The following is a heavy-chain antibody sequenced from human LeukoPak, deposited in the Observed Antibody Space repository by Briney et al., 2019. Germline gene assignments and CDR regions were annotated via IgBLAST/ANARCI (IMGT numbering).Heavy chain of an antibody. CDR1: GGSISSYY. CDR3: ARHGAMIVVNDAFDI. D-gene: IGHD3-22*01. CDR2: IYYSGGT. J-gene: IGHJ3*02. Sequence: PSETLSLTCIVSGGSISSYYWSWIRQPPGKGLEWIGYIYYSGGTNYNPSLKSRVTISVDTSKNQFSLKLSSVTAADTAVYYCARHGAMIVVNDAFDIWGQGTMVTASS. V-gene: IGHV4-59*08.